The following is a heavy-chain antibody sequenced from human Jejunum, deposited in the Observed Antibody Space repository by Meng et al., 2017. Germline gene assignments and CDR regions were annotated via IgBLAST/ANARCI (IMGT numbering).Heavy chain of an antibody. CDR1: GGSISSSDW. Sequence: QGPLQESGPGLLKPSGTLSLTCGVSGGSISSSDWWSWVRQPPGKGLEWIGEIHHSGSTNYNPSLKSRVTISVDKSKNQFSLKLSSVTAADTAVYYCAREWSGSFRHFDYWGQGTLVTVSS. CDR3: AREWSGSFRHFDY. V-gene: IGHV4-4*02. CDR2: IHHSGST. J-gene: IGHJ4*02. D-gene: IGHD3-16*02.